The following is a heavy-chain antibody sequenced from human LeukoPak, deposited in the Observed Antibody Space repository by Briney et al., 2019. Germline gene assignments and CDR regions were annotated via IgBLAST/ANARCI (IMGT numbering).Heavy chain of an antibody. D-gene: IGHD2-15*01. J-gene: IGHJ4*02. V-gene: IGHV3-15*01. CDR3: TTDEAAATDCDY. Sequence: GSLLLCAAASGFIFSNAWMSCVRQAPGKGLEWVGRIKSKTDGGTTDYAAPVKGRFTISRDDSKNTLYLQMNSLKTEDTAVYYCTTDEAAATDCDYWGQGTLVTVSS. CDR1: GFIFSNAW. CDR2: IKSKTDGGTT.